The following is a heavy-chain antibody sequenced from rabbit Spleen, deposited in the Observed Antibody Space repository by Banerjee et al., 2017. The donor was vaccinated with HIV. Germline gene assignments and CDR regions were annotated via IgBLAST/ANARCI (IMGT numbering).Heavy chain of an antibody. CDR1: GFSFTDGAV. Sequence: QEQLEESGGDLVQPEGSLTLTCKASGFSFTDGAVMSWVRQAPGKGLEWIGCINARSGETVYATWAKGRFTVSRVSWTTVTLQMTSVTAADTASYFCARDLAGAIGWNFNLWGPGTLVTVS. CDR3: ARDLAGAIGWNFNL. CDR2: INARSGET. D-gene: IGHD4-1*01. J-gene: IGHJ4*01. V-gene: IGHV1S45*01.